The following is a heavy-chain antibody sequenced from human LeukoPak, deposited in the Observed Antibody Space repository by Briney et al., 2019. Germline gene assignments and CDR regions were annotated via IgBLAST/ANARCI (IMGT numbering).Heavy chain of an antibody. CDR1: GFTFSSNY. Sequence: PGGSLRLSCAASGFTFSSNYMTWVRQAPGKGLEWVSSISSSSSYIYYADSAKGRFTISRDNAKNSLYLQMNSLRAEDTAVYYCARELGSSGYSPSDYWGQGTLVTVSS. J-gene: IGHJ4*02. D-gene: IGHD3-22*01. CDR2: ISSSSSYI. CDR3: ARELGSSGYSPSDY. V-gene: IGHV3-21*01.